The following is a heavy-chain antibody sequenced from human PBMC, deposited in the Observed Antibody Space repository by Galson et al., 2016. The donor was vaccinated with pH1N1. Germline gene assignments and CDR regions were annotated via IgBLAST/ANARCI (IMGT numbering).Heavy chain of an antibody. J-gene: IGHJ3*01. V-gene: IGHV3-23*01. CDR1: GFTFSSYA. Sequence: SLRLSCAASGFTFSSYAMSWVRQAPGKGLEWVSAISGSGGYTYFADSVQGRFTISRDNSKNTLYLRTNTLRAEDTAVYYCARDSLRGSGSPDASDVWGQGTMVTVSS. CDR3: ARDSLRGSGSPDASDV. D-gene: IGHD3-10*02. CDR2: ISGSGGYT.